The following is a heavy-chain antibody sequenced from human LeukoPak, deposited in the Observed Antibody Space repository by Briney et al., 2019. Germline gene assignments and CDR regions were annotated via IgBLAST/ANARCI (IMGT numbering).Heavy chain of an antibody. CDR2: IYYSGST. D-gene: IGHD3-16*01. V-gene: IGHV4-30-4*01. Sequence: SETLSLTCTVSGASISSDYYSWSWIRQPPGKGLEWIGYIYYSGSTSYNPSPKSRLTISIDTSKNQFSLKLGSVTAADTAVYYCAIKRGQGLDYWGQGTLVTVSS. J-gene: IGHJ4*02. CDR1: GASISSDYYS. CDR3: AIKRGQGLDY.